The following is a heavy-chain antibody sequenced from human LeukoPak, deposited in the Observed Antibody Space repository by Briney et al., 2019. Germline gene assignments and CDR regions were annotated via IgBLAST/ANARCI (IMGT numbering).Heavy chain of an antibody. CDR3: AREGSASGYYLNWXDX. V-gene: IGHV4-31*02. CDR2: IFYSGTT. CDR1: GASISSGGYH. J-gene: IGHJ5*02. D-gene: IGHD5-12*01. Sequence: SLTXXXSGASISSGGYHWSWIRQHPGKGLEWIGNIFYSGTTDYNPSLKSRVTMSVNTSKKRFSLKLRSVTAADTAVYYCAREGSASGYYLNWXDXXGQ.